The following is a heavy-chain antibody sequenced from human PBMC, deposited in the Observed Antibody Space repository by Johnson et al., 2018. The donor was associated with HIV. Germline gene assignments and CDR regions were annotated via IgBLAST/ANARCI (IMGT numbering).Heavy chain of an antibody. J-gene: IGHJ3*02. Sequence: QVQLVESGGGVVHPGGSLRLSCAASGFTFSSHGMHWVRQAPGKGLEWVAVMWYDGSDKYYADSVKGRFTISRDNSKNTLYLQMNSLRAEDTAVYYCARVGGAYCGGDCSPDAFDIWGQGTMVTVSS. V-gene: IGHV3-33*01. CDR2: MWYDGSDK. CDR1: GFTFSSHG. CDR3: ARVGGAYCGGDCSPDAFDI. D-gene: IGHD2-21*02.